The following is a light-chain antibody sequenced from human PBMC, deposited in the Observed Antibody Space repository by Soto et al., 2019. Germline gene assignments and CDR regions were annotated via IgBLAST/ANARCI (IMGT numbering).Light chain of an antibody. J-gene: IGLJ1*01. Sequence: QSVLAQPASVSGAPGQSITISCTGTSSDIGAYNSVSWYQQYPGRAPKLMIYEVSNLPSGVSARFSASKSGNTASLTISGLQAEDEADYYCNSRGGSRPYYVFGTGTKV. CDR3: NSRGGSRPYYV. V-gene: IGLV2-14*01. CDR1: SSDIGAYNS. CDR2: EVS.